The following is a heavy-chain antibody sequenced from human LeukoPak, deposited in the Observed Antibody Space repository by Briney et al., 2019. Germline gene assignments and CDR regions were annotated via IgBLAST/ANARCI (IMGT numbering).Heavy chain of an antibody. V-gene: IGHV3-66*02. CDR3: ARDGRDGYNYFDY. J-gene: IGHJ4*02. CDR1: GFTFSTYA. CDR2: IYSGGST. Sequence: GGSLRLSCAASGFTFSTYAMSWVRQAPGKGLEWVSVIYSGGSTYYADSVKGRFTISRDNSKNTLYLQMNSLRAEDTAVYYCARDGRDGYNYFDYWGQGTLVTVSS. D-gene: IGHD5-24*01.